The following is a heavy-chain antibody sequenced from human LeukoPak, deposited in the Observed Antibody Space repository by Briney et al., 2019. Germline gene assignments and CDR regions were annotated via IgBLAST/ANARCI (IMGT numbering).Heavy chain of an antibody. V-gene: IGHV3-30*02. CDR2: IRYDGSNK. D-gene: IGHD3-16*01. Sequence: GGSLRLSCAASAFTFSSYGMHWVRQAPGKGLEWVAFIRYDGSNKYYADSVKGRFTISRDNSKNTLYLQMNSLRAEDTAVYYCAKGGGYGYYFDYWGQGTLVTVSS. CDR3: AKGGGYGYYFDY. J-gene: IGHJ4*02. CDR1: AFTFSSYG.